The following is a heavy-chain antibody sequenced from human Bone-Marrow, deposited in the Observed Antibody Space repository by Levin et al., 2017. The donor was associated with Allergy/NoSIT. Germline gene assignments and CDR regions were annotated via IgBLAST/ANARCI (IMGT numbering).Heavy chain of an antibody. CDR2: IKLDGSEK. CDR1: GFTLSTYW. Sequence: TGESLKISCAASGFTLSTYWMSWVRQAPGKGLEWVASIKLDGSEKYFVESVKGRFTISRDNAKSSVYLQMNSLRDEDTALYYCARARAPRRDIVTRHFDLWGRGTLVTVSS. D-gene: IGHD5-12*01. J-gene: IGHJ2*01. V-gene: IGHV3-7*01. CDR3: ARARAPRRDIVTRHFDL.